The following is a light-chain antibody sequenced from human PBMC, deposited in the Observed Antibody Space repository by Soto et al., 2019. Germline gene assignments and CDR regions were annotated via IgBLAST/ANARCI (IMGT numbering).Light chain of an antibody. CDR2: DAS. CDR1: QSISSW. Sequence: GDRVTITCRASQSISSWLAWYQQKPGKAPKFLIYDASNLESGVPSRFSGSGSGTEFTLTFSSLQPDDFATYYCQQYSSYWTFGQGTKVEIK. V-gene: IGKV1-5*01. CDR3: QQYSSYWT. J-gene: IGKJ1*01.